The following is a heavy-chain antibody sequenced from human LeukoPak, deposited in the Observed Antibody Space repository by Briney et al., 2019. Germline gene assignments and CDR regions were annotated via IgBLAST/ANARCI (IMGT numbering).Heavy chain of an antibody. CDR3: ARERGNSDQSSSLDY. CDR1: GGPIGSSSYY. J-gene: IGHJ4*02. V-gene: IGHV4-61*01. Sequence: SETLSLTCTVSGGPIGSSSYYWSWIRPPPGKGLEWIGYIYYSGSTNYNPSLKSRVTISVDTSKNQFSLKLSSVTAADTAVYYCARERGNSDQSSSLDYWGQGTLVTVSS. CDR2: IYYSGST. D-gene: IGHD6-6*01.